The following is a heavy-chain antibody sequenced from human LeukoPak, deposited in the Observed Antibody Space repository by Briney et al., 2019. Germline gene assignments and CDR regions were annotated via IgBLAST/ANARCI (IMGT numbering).Heavy chain of an antibody. D-gene: IGHD3-10*01. Sequence: GESLKISSKGSGYSFTSYWIGWLRQMPGKGLEWMGIIYPDNSDTRYSPSFQGQVTISADKSISTAYLQWSSLKASDTALYYCARHENDGSGRASSYLGQGTLVTVSS. CDR3: ARHENDGSGRASSY. CDR2: IYPDNSDT. V-gene: IGHV5-51*01. J-gene: IGHJ4*02. CDR1: GYSFTSYW.